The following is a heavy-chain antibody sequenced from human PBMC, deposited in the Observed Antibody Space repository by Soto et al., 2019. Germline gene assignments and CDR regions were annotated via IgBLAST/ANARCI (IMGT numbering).Heavy chain of an antibody. CDR3: AKGGQSYDY. V-gene: IGHV3-23*01. D-gene: IGHD3-10*01. CDR2: ISASVGST. CDR1: GFTFSNYA. Sequence: HPGGSLRLSCAASGFTFSNYAMSWVRQAPGKGLEWVSAISASVGSTYYTDSVKGRFTISRGNSKNTLYLQMNSLRAEDTAVYYCAKGGQSYDYWGQGTLVTVSS. J-gene: IGHJ4*02.